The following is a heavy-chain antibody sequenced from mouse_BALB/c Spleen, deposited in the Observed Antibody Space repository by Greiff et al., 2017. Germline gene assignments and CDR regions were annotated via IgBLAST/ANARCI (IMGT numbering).Heavy chain of an antibody. V-gene: IGHV3-2*02. J-gene: IGHJ3*01. CDR1: GYSITSDYA. CDR2: ISYSGST. Sequence: DVQLQESGPGLVKPSQSLSLTCTVTGYSITSDYAWNWIRQFPGNKLEWMGYISYSGSTSYNPSLKSRISITRDTSKNQFFLQLNSVTTEDTATYYCARDYGYDPWFAYWGQGTLVTVSA. CDR3: ARDYGYDPWFAY. D-gene: IGHD2-2*01.